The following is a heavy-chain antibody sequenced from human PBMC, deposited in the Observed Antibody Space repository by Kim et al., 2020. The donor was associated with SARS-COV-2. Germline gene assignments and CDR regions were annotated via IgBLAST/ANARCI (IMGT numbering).Heavy chain of an antibody. D-gene: IGHD2-2*01. Sequence: GGSLRLSCAASGFTFSSYGMHWVRQAPGKGLEWVAVIWYDGSNKYYADSVKGRFTISRDNSKNTLYLQMNSLRAEDTAVYYCARDYTYQLPSWVGMDVWGQGTTVTVSS. J-gene: IGHJ6*02. V-gene: IGHV3-33*01. CDR2: IWYDGSNK. CDR1: GFTFSSYG. CDR3: ARDYTYQLPSWVGMDV.